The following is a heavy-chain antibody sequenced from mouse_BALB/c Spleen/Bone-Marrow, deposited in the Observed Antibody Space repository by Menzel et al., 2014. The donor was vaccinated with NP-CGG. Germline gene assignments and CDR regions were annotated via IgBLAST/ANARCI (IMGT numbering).Heavy chain of an antibody. CDR1: GYTFTSYV. CDR3: ARPRQLGLPYYFDY. J-gene: IGHJ2*01. Sequence: EVQLQQSGPEPVKPGASVKMSCKASGYTFTSYVMHWVKQKPGQGLEWIGYINPYNDGTKYNEKFKGKATLTSDKSSSTAYMELSRLTSEDYAVYYCARPRQLGLPYYFDYWGPGTTLTVSS. CDR2: INPYNDGT. D-gene: IGHD3-2*01. V-gene: IGHV1-14*01.